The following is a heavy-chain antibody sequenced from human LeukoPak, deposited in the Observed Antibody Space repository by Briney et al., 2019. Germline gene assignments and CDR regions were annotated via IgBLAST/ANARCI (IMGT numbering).Heavy chain of an antibody. CDR3: ASWAGNTQSDSWSGPFDY. J-gene: IGHJ4*02. D-gene: IGHD3-3*01. CDR2: ISSDSSTI. Sequence: PGGSLRLSCAASRFTFSSYSMNWVRQAPGKGLEWVSYISSDSSTIYYADSVKGRFTISRDNAKNSLYLQMSSLRVEDTAVYYCASWAGNTQSDSWSGPFDYWGQGTLVTVSS. V-gene: IGHV3-48*04. CDR1: RFTFSSYS.